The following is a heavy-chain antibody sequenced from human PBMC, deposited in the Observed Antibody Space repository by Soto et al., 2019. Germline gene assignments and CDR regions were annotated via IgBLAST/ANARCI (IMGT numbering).Heavy chain of an antibody. V-gene: IGHV3-23*01. Sequence: GGSLRLSCAASGFTFSSYAMSWVRQAPGKGLEWVSAISGSGGSTYYADSVKGRFTISRDNSKNTLYLQMNSLRAEDTAVYYCAKDTWPLDYDFWSGPYFDYWGQGTLVTVSS. D-gene: IGHD3-3*01. CDR2: ISGSGGST. CDR1: GFTFSSYA. J-gene: IGHJ4*02. CDR3: AKDTWPLDYDFWSGPYFDY.